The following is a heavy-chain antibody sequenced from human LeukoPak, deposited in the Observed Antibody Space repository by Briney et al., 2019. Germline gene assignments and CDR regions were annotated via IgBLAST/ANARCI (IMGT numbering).Heavy chain of an antibody. CDR2: INPNSGGT. Sequence: ASVKVSCKASGYTFTSYYMHWVRQAPGQGLEWMGWINPNSGGTKYAQKFQGRVTMTRDMSISTAYMELSRLRSDDTAVYFCARDRYGDGFAHFDYWGQGTLVTVSS. D-gene: IGHD5-24*01. CDR3: ARDRYGDGFAHFDY. J-gene: IGHJ4*02. CDR1: GYTFTSYY. V-gene: IGHV1-2*02.